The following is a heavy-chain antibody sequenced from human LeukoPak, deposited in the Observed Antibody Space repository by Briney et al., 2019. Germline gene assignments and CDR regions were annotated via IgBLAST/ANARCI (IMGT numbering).Heavy chain of an antibody. Sequence: PSETLSLTCTVSGGSISSYYWSWSRQPAGKGLEWIGRIYTSGCTNYNPSLKSRVTMSVDTSKNQFSLKLSSVTAADTAVYYCARAPYYDFWSGYYTLDYWGQGTLVTVSS. D-gene: IGHD3-3*01. V-gene: IGHV4-4*07. CDR3: ARAPYYDFWSGYYTLDY. CDR1: GGSISSYY. CDR2: IYTSGCT. J-gene: IGHJ4*02.